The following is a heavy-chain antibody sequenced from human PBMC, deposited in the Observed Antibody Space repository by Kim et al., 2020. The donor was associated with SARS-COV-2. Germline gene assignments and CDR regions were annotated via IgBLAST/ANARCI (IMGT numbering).Heavy chain of an antibody. CDR3: SRDVFKPNAHYYGMDV. D-gene: IGHD1-1*01. CDR1: AFTVSSNY. CDR2: IYDDGTI. Sequence: GGSLRLSCAASAFTVSSNYMSWVRQAPGKGLEWVSIIYDDGTIYYSGSVRGRFTVSRDNSKDMLYLQLNGLRAEDTAVYYCSRDVFKPNAHYYGMDVCG. V-gene: IGHV3-53*01. J-gene: IGHJ6*02.